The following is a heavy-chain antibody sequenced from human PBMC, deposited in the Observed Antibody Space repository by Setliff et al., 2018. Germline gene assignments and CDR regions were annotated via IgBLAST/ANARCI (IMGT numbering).Heavy chain of an antibody. V-gene: IGHV4-39*07. CDR1: GGSISSSSYY. J-gene: IGHJ4*02. CDR2: IYYSGST. D-gene: IGHD3-3*01. CDR3: ASTPDGDLYYNFWSGYYLTLDY. Sequence: LSLTCTVSGGSISSSSYYWGWIRQPPGKGLEWIGSIYYSGSTYYNPSLKSRVTISIDTSKNQFSLKLSSVTAADTAVYYCASTPDGDLYYNFWSGYYLTLDYWGQGTLVTVSS.